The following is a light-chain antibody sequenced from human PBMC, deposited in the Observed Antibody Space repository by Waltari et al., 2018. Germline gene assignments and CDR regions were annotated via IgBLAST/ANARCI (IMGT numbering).Light chain of an antibody. CDR1: QSVLYSSNNKNY. Sequence: DIVMTQSPDSLAVSLGERATINCKSSQSVLYSSNNKNYLAWYQQKPGQPPKLLIYWASTREFGVPDRFSGSGSGTDFTRTISSLQAEDVAVYYCQQYYSTPPAFGQGTKVEIK. J-gene: IGKJ1*01. CDR3: QQYYSTPPA. V-gene: IGKV4-1*01. CDR2: WAS.